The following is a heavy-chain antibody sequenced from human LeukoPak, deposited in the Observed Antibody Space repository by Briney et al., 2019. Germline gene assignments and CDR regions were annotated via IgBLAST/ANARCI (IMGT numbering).Heavy chain of an antibody. Sequence: SETLSLTCTVSGGSISGFYWTWIRQSSGKGLEYIGYIYYSGNTNYNPSLKSRVTISVDTSKNQFSLKLTSVTAADTAIYYCARLGPGGHGEFDSWGQGALVTVSS. J-gene: IGHJ4*02. CDR1: GGSISGFY. D-gene: IGHD3-10*01. CDR3: ARLGPGGHGEFDS. V-gene: IGHV4-59*01. CDR2: IYYSGNT.